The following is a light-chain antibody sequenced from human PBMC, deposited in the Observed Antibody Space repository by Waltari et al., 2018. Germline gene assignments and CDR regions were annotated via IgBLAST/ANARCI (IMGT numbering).Light chain of an antibody. J-gene: IGKJ4*01. V-gene: IGKV3-11*01. Sequence: IILTQPPGTLSVSPGERATLSCRASQNINSYLAWYQQKPGQAPRLLIYDASNRASGVPGRCSGSGSGADFTLTSRMLAHEDFAVYYCQQRRTWPLTFGGGTKVE. CDR2: DAS. CDR1: QNINSY. CDR3: QQRRTWPLT.